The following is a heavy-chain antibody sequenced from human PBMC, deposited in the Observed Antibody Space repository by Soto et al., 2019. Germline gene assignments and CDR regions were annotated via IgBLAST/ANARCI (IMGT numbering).Heavy chain of an antibody. J-gene: IGHJ5*02. V-gene: IGHV1-18*01. D-gene: IGHD2-21*02. CDR3: ARGGVRHCCGDCPSNWFGP. CDR2: ISAYNGNT. CDR1: GYTFSNYG. Sequence: QVQLVQSGAEVKKPGASVKVSCKASGYTFSNYGITWVRQAPGLGFEWMGWISAYNGNTEYAQKVQGRVTMTTDASTKTAYMELRSMRADDTAMYYCARGGVRHCCGDCPSNWFGPWGQGTLVTVSS.